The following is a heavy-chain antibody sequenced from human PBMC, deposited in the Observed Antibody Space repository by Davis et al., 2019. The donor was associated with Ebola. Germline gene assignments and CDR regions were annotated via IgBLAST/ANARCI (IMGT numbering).Heavy chain of an antibody. Sequence: GESLKISCAASGFTFSSYAMSWVRQAPGKGLEWVSAISGSGGSTYYADSVKGRFTISRDNSKNTLYLQMNSLRAEDTAVYYCARDQRAAADYGMDVWGKGTTVTVSS. V-gene: IGHV3-23*01. D-gene: IGHD6-13*01. CDR3: ARDQRAAADYGMDV. CDR1: GFTFSSYA. CDR2: ISGSGGST. J-gene: IGHJ6*04.